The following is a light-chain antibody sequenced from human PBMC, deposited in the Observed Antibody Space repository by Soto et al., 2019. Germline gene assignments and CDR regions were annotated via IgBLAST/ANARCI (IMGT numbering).Light chain of an antibody. CDR3: QQYNNWPRA. J-gene: IGKJ1*01. V-gene: IGKV3-15*01. CDR1: QSVSGN. Sequence: EIVMTQSPATLSVSPGERATLSCRASQSVSGNLAWYQQKPGQAPRLLIYGASTRATGIPARFSSSGSGTEFTLTISSLQSEDFAVYYCQQYNNWPRAFSQVTKVEIK. CDR2: GAS.